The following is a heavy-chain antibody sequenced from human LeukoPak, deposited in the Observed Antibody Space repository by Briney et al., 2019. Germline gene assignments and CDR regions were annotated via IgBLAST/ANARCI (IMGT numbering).Heavy chain of an antibody. V-gene: IGHV5-51*01. CDR1: GYRLRTHW. D-gene: IGHD6-19*01. Sequence: GESLKISCQGSGYRLRTHWIGWVRPMPGKGLGWMGIFYPGDADINYRPSFQGQVTISVDKSISTAYLQWRSLKASDTAMYYCALGKAYSSGWSLWGQGTLVTVSS. J-gene: IGHJ4*02. CDR3: ALGKAYSSGWSL. CDR2: FYPGDADI.